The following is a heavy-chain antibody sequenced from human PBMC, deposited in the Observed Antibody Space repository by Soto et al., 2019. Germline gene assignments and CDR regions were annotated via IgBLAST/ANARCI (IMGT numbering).Heavy chain of an antibody. V-gene: IGHV3-53*02. CDR2: IFSGGTT. CDR1: GFSVSSNY. Sequence: EVQLVETGGGLIQPGGSLRLSCAASGFSVSSNYMSWVRQAPGKGLEWVSVIFSGGTTSYADSVKGRYTISRDNSKNTLYLHMNSLRAEDTAVYYCTRERGFGLNWFDPWGQGTLVTVSS. D-gene: IGHD3-10*01. J-gene: IGHJ5*02. CDR3: TRERGFGLNWFDP.